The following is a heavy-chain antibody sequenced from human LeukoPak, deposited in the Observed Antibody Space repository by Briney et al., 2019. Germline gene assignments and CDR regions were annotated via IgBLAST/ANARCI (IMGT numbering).Heavy chain of an antibody. D-gene: IGHD5-18*01. CDR2: ISSSSSTI. CDR1: GFTFSSYS. CDR3: AREDVDTAMVIDY. V-gene: IGHV3-48*01. J-gene: IGHJ4*02. Sequence: GGSLRLSCAASGFTFSSYSMNWVRQAPGKGLEWVSYISSSSSTIYYADSVKGRFTISRDNSKNTLYLQMNSLRAEDTTVYCCAREDVDTAMVIDYWGQGTLVTVSS.